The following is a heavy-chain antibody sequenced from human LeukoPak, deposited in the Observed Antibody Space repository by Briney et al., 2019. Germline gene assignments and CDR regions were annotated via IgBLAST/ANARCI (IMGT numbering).Heavy chain of an antibody. CDR2: ISAYNGNT. J-gene: IGHJ5*02. CDR1: GYTFTSYG. D-gene: IGHD5-24*01. V-gene: IGHV1-18*01. CDR3: ARAWLGLTGDGYTADNWFDP. Sequence: ASVKVSCKASGYTFTSYGISWVRQAPGQGLVWMGWISAYNGNTNYAQKLQGRVTMTTDTSTSTAYMELRSLRSDDTAVYYCARAWLGLTGDGYTADNWFDPWGQGTLVTVSS.